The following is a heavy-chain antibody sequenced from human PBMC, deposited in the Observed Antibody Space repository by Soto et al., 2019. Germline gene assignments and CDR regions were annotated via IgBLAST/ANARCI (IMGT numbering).Heavy chain of an antibody. Sequence: QVQLQQSGPGLVKPSQTLSLTCTVSGDSISSDYYHWTWIRQSPGKGLEWIGYIHHSGSILYNPSVKSRVTISVDTSKNQFSLHLTSVSAEDTAVYFCAREDDGGDSLDVWGQGTTVTVSS. V-gene: IGHV4-30-4*08. CDR3: AREDDGGDSLDV. D-gene: IGHD2-21*02. CDR1: GDSISSDYYH. J-gene: IGHJ6*02. CDR2: IHHSGSI.